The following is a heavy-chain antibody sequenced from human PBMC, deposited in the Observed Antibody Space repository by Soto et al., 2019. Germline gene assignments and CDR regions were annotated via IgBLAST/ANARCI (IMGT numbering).Heavy chain of an antibody. CDR2: IYHSGST. CDR3: AREADIVVVVAAPDLNWFDH. V-gene: IGHV4-38-2*02. J-gene: IGHJ5*02. D-gene: IGHD2-15*01. CDR1: GYSISSGYY. Sequence: PSETLSLTCAVSGYSISSGYYWGWIRQPPGKGLEWIGSIYHSGSTYYNPSLKSRVTISVDTSKNQFSLKLSSVTAADTAVYYCAREADIVVVVAAPDLNWFDHWGQGTLVTVSS.